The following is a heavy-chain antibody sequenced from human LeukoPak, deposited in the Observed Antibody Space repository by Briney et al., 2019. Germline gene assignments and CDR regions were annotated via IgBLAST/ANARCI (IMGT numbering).Heavy chain of an antibody. J-gene: IGHJ3*02. V-gene: IGHV3-23*01. CDR2: ISGSGGDT. D-gene: IGHD3-10*01. Sequence: GGSLRLSCAASGFTFSNYAMNWVRQAPGKGLEWVSLISGSGGDTYSADSVKGRFTISRDNAKNSLYLQMNSLRAEDTAVYYCARGKGSGSYYTTDAFDIWGQGTMVTVSS. CDR3: ARGKGSGSYYTTDAFDI. CDR1: GFTFSNYA.